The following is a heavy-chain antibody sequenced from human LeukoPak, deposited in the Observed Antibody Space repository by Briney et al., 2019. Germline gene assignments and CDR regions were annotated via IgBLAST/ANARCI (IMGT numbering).Heavy chain of an antibody. V-gene: IGHV1-69*05. Sequence: SVKVSCKASGGTFSSYAISWVRQAPGQGLEWMGRIIPIFDTANYAQKFQGRVTITTDESTSTAYMELSSLRSEDTAVYYCARDFGFAVVGGEFQHWGQGTLVTVSS. J-gene: IGHJ1*01. CDR2: IIPIFDTA. CDR1: GGTFSSYA. CDR3: ARDFGFAVVGGEFQH. D-gene: IGHD1-26*01.